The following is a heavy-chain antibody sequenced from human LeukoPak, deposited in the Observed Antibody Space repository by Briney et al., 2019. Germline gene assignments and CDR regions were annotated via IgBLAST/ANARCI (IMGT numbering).Heavy chain of an antibody. D-gene: IGHD4-11*01. CDR3: ARLTTVTTYNWFDP. CDR2: IYYSGST. J-gene: IGHJ5*02. V-gene: IGHV4-31*03. CDR1: GGSISSGGYY. Sequence: SSETLSLTCTVSGGSISSGGYYWSWIRQHPGKGLEWIGYIYYSGSTYYNPSLKSRVTISVDTSKNQFSLKLSSVTATDTAVYYCARLTTVTTYNWFDPWGQGTLVTVSS.